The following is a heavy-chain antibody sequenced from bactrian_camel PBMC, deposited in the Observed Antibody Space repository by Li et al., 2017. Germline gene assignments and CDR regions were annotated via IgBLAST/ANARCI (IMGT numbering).Heavy chain of an antibody. CDR2: INSGGGTT. Sequence: HVQLVESGGGLVQPGGSLRLSCAASGFTFSSYWMYWVRQAPGKGLEWVSTINSGGGTTYYADSVKGRFTISRDNAKNTVYLQMNSLSSEDTALYYCATDFPYQRTVYWGQGTQVTVS. CDR3: ATDFPYQRTVY. V-gene: IGHV3S1*01. J-gene: IGHJ4*01. CDR1: GFTFSSYW.